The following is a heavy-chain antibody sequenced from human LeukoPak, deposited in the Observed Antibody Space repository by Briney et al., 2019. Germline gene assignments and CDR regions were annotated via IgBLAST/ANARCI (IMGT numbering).Heavy chain of an antibody. CDR2: ISSSSSYI. J-gene: IGHJ4*02. CDR3: AREHYDILTGLPYFDY. V-gene: IGHV3-21*01. D-gene: IGHD3-9*01. Sequence: GGPLRLSCAASGFTFSSYSMNWVRQAPGKGLEWVSSISSSSSYIYYADSVKGRFTISRDNAKNSLYLQMNSLRAEDTAVYYCAREHYDILTGLPYFDYWGQGTLVTVSS. CDR1: GFTFSSYS.